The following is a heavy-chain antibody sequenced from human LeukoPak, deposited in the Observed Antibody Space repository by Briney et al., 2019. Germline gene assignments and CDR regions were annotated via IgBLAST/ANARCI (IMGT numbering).Heavy chain of an antibody. V-gene: IGHV4-39*07. J-gene: IGHJ4*02. CDR1: GGSISSSSYY. Sequence: SETLSLTCTVSGGSISSSSYYWGWIRQPPGKGLEWIGSIYYSGSTYYNPSLKSRVTISVDTSKNQFSLKLSSVTAADTAVYYCASSSPSTYYYDNSGYYLYWGQGTLVTVSS. D-gene: IGHD3-22*01. CDR2: IYYSGST. CDR3: ASSSPSTYYYDNSGYYLY.